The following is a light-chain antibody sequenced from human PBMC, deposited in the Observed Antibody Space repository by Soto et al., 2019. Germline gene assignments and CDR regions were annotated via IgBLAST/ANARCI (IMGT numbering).Light chain of an antibody. V-gene: IGKV3-20*01. CDR2: GAS. J-gene: IGKJ2*01. CDR1: QSVSSTY. CDR3: QQYGSSSYT. Sequence: EIVLTQSPGTLSLSPGERATLSCRASQSVSSTYLAWYQHNPGQAPRLLIYGASSRATGIPDRFSGSGSVTDFTLTISRLEPEDFAVYFCQQYGSSSYTFGQGTKLEIK.